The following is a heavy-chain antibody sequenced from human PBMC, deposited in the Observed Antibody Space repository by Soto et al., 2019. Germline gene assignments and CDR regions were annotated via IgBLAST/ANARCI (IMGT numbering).Heavy chain of an antibody. CDR1: GFTFGSYA. D-gene: IGHD6-13*01. V-gene: IGHV3-23*01. Sequence: SLRLSCAASGFTFGSYAMSWVRQAPGKGLEWVSSISISGANTYYADSVKGRFTISRDNPKNTLYLQMNSLRAEDTALYYCAKILGQPYDYWGQGTLVTVSS. CDR3: AKILGQPYDY. CDR2: ISISGANT. J-gene: IGHJ4*02.